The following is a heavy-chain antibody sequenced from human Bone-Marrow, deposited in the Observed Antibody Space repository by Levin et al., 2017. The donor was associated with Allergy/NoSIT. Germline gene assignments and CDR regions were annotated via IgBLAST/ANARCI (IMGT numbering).Heavy chain of an antibody. CDR2: INPNSGGT. CDR1: GYTFTGYY. Sequence: GESLKISCKASGYTFTGYYMHWVRQAPGQGLEWMGWINPNSGGTNYAQKFQGRVTMTRDTSISTAYMELSRLRSDDTAVYYCARGIVATTDPPYWGQGTLVTVSS. D-gene: IGHD5-12*01. CDR3: ARGIVATTDPPY. J-gene: IGHJ4*02. V-gene: IGHV1-2*02.